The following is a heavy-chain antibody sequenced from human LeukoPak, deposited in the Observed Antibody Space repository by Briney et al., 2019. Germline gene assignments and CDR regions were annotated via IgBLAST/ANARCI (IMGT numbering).Heavy chain of an antibody. J-gene: IGHJ4*02. Sequence: PGGSLRLSCAASGFTFSTYVMSCVRQAPGKGLEWVSAISGSGGSTYYADSVKGRFTISRDNSKNTLYLQMNSLGADDTAVYYCAKGNWRYFDYWGQGTLVTVSS. CDR3: AKGNWRYFDY. V-gene: IGHV3-23*01. CDR2: ISGSGGST. CDR1: GFTFSTYV. D-gene: IGHD1-1*01.